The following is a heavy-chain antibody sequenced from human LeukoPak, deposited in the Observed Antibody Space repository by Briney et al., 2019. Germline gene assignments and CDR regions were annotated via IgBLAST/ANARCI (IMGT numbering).Heavy chain of an antibody. CDR1: GFTMSGYW. CDR2: IDFDGSGT. D-gene: IGHD2-2*01. CDR3: VRDGEGSTPFDS. V-gene: IGHV3-74*01. J-gene: IGHJ4*02. Sequence: GGSLRLSCAASGFTMSGYWMHWVRQAPGKGLVWVSRIDFDGSGTPYADSVRGRFTISRDNAKNTLYLQMNSLRVEDTAVYYCVRDGEGSTPFDSWGQGTLVTVSS.